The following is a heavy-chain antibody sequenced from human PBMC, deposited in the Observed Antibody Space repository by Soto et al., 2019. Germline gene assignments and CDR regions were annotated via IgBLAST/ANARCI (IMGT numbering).Heavy chain of an antibody. CDR1: GGSFGGYY. V-gene: IGHV4-34*01. CDR2: INHSGST. Sequence: SETLSLTCAVYGGSFGGYYWSWIRQPPGKGLEWIGEINHSGSTNYNPSLKSRVTISVDTSKNQFSLKLSSVTAADTAVYYCARGRITMVRGVIWSFDYWGQGTLVTVSS. D-gene: IGHD3-10*01. CDR3: ARGRITMVRGVIWSFDY. J-gene: IGHJ4*02.